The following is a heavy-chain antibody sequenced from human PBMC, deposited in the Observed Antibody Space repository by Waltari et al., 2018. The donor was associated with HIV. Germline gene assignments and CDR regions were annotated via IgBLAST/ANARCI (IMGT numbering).Heavy chain of an antibody. CDR1: GFTFSSYS. Sequence: EVQLVESGGGLVKPGGSLRLSCAASGFTFSSYSMNWVRQAPGKVLAWVSSISSGSTYLDYADSLRGRFTTSRDDAQNSLYLQMNSLKAEDTAVYYCARDLTVTTTAFFDYWGQGTLVTVSS. J-gene: IGHJ4*02. V-gene: IGHV3-21*02. CDR2: ISSGSTYL. CDR3: ARDLTVTTTAFFDY. D-gene: IGHD4-17*01.